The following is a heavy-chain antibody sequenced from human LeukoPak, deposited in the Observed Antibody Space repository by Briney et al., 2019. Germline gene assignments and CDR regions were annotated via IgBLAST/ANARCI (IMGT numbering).Heavy chain of an antibody. D-gene: IGHD6-19*01. J-gene: IGHJ3*02. V-gene: IGHV4-59*01. CDR1: GGSISSYY. CDR2: IYYSGST. Sequence: SETLSLTCTVSGGSISSYYWSWIRRPPGKGLEWIGYIYYSGSTNYNPSLKSRVTISVDTSKNQFSLKLSSVTAADTAVYYCARDRTPNGYSSGWRIWGQGTMVTVSS. CDR3: ARDRTPNGYSSGWRI.